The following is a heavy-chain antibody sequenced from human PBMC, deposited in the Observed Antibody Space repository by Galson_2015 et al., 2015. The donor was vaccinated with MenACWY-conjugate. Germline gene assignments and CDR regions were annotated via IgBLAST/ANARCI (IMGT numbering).Heavy chain of an antibody. CDR1: GFTFSSYA. D-gene: IGHD3-10*01. Sequence: LRLSCAASGFTFSSYAMNWVRQAPGRGLEWVSSITDTDYARHADSVKGRFTISRDNSKNTLYLQMDTLRADDTAVYYCAKDDFGSGPDDWGQGTRVTVSS. J-gene: IGHJ4*02. CDR2: ITDTDYA. V-gene: IGHV3-23*01. CDR3: AKDDFGSGPDD.